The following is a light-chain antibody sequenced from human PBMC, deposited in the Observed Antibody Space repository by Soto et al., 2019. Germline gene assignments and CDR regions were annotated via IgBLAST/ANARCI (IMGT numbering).Light chain of an antibody. CDR2: AAS. Sequence: IQLTQSPSSLSASVGDRVTITCRPSQGIGSNLAWYQQIPGKAPKFLIYAASTLQSGVPSRFSGSGSGTDFSLTISSLQPEDFATYYCQQLNTYPLTFGQGTKVDSK. CDR1: QGIGSN. V-gene: IGKV1-9*01. CDR3: QQLNTYPLT. J-gene: IGKJ1*01.